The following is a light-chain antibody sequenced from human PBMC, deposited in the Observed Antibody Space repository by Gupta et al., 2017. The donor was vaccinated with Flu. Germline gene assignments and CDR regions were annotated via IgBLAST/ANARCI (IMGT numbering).Light chain of an antibody. V-gene: IGKV2-28*01. CDR3: MQCRQTPLT. CDR1: QSLLSSKGYSY. Sequence: DIVMTQSPLSLSVTPGEPASISCRSSQSLLSSKGYSYLDWYLQKPGQSPQLLIYLGSSRASGVPDRFSGSGSGTDFTLKISRVEAEDVGVYYCMQCRQTPLTFGGGTKVEIK. J-gene: IGKJ4*01. CDR2: LGS.